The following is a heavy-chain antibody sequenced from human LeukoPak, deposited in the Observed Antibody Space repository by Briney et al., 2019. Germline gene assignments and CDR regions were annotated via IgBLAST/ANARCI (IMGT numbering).Heavy chain of an antibody. CDR1: GGSISSSSYY. CDR3: ARGRIVGATWRWYFDL. V-gene: IGHV4-39*01. J-gene: IGHJ2*01. Sequence: SETLSLTCTVSGGSISSSSYYWGWIRQPPGKGLEWIGSIYYSGSTYYNPSLKSRVTISVDTSKNQFSLKLSSVTAADTAVYYCARGRIVGATWRWYFDLWGRGTLVTVSS. D-gene: IGHD1-26*01. CDR2: IYYSGST.